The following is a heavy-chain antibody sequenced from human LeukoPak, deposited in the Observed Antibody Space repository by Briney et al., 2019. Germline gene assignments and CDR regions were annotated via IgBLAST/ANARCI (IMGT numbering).Heavy chain of an antibody. CDR2: INPSGGST. CDR1: GHTFTSYY. CDR3: AREARYDILTGPYPNYYYYGMDV. J-gene: IGHJ6*02. Sequence: ASVKVSCKASGHTFTSYYMHWVRQAPGQGLEWMGIINPSGGSTSYAQKFQGRVTMTRDTSTSTVYMELSSLRSEDTAVYYCAREARYDILTGPYPNYYYYGMDVWGQGTTVTVSS. V-gene: IGHV1-46*01. D-gene: IGHD3-9*01.